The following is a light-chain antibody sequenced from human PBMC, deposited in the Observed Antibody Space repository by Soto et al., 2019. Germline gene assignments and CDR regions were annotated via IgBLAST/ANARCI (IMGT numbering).Light chain of an antibody. V-gene: IGKV1-27*01. CDR3: HSYNSIPRT. Sequence: DIQMAQSPSSLSASIGDRVTITCRASQGISEYLAWYQQRPGNAPNLLIYGASILQSGVPSPFSGSGSGTHFTLTISSLQPEDVATYYCHSYNSIPRTFGQGTTVEIK. J-gene: IGKJ1*01. CDR2: GAS. CDR1: QGISEY.